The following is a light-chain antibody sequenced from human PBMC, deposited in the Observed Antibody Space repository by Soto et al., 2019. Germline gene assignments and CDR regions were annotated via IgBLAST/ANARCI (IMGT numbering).Light chain of an antibody. CDR1: SSDVGSYNY. V-gene: IGLV2-14*01. Sequence: QSALTQPASVSGSPGQSITISCTGTSSDVGSYNYVSWYQLHPGKAPKLMIYEVSNRPSGVSFRFSGSKSGNTASLTISGLQAEDEADYYCSSYTARGTRVFGTGTKVTVL. CDR2: EVS. CDR3: SSYTARGTRV. J-gene: IGLJ1*01.